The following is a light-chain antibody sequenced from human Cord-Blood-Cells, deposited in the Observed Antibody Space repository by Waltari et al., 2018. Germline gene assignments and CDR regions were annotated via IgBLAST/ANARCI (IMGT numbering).Light chain of an antibody. Sequence: DIVMTQSPDSLAVYLGERATINCNTSQSVLYSSNNKNYLAWYQQKPGQPPKLLIYWASTRESGVPDRFSGSGSGTDFTLTISSLQAEDVAVYYCQQYYSTPFTFGPGTKVDIK. CDR3: QQYYSTPFT. V-gene: IGKV4-1*01. CDR1: QSVLYSSNNKNY. CDR2: WAS. J-gene: IGKJ3*01.